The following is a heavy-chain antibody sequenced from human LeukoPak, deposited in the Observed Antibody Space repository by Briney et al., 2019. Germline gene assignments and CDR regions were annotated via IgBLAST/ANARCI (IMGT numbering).Heavy chain of an antibody. Sequence: PGGSLRLSCAASGFTFSSYGMHWVRQAPGKGLEWVAFIRYDGSNKYYADSVKGRFTISRDNSKNTLYLQMNSLRAEDTAVYYCAKDLGAPARMYQLLSYAFDIWGQGTMVTVSS. CDR3: AKDLGAPARMYQLLSYAFDI. J-gene: IGHJ3*02. CDR2: IRYDGSNK. CDR1: GFTFSSYG. V-gene: IGHV3-30*02. D-gene: IGHD2-2*01.